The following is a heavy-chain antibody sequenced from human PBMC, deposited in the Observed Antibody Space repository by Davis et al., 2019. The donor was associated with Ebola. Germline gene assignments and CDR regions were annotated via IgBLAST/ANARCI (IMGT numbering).Heavy chain of an antibody. CDR2: INHSGST. D-gene: IGHD3-10*01. J-gene: IGHJ3*02. CDR1: GGSFSGYY. V-gene: IGHV4-34*01. CDR3: ARVRGEWTHAFDI. Sequence: PGGSLRLSCAVYGGSFSGYYWSWIRQPPGKGLEWIGEINHSGSTNYNPSLKSRVTISVDKSKNQFSLKLSSVTAADTAVYYCARVRGEWTHAFDIWGQGTMVTVSS.